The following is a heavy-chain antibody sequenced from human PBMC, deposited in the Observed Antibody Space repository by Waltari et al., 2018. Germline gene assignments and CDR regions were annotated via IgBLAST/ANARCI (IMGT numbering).Heavy chain of an antibody. Sequence: QVQLVQSGAEVKKPGASVKVSCKASGYTFTSYAMHWVRQAPGQRLEWMGWINAGNGNTKYSQKYQGRVTITRDTSASTAYMELSSLRSEDTAVYYCARASGYYYDSSGYNIDYWGQGTLVTVSS. CDR3: ARASGYYYDSSGYNIDY. J-gene: IGHJ4*02. CDR2: INAGNGNT. V-gene: IGHV1-3*01. D-gene: IGHD3-22*01. CDR1: GYTFTSYA.